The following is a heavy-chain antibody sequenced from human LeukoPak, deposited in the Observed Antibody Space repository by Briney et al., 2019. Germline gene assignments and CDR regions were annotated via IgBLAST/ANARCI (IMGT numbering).Heavy chain of an antibody. CDR3: AXRLXDXILYYPHWFDP. CDR1: XXSXXSTNXX. CDR2: XXXXXRT. J-gene: IGHJ5*02. D-gene: IGHD3-22*01. Sequence: SETLSXNCTVYXXSXXSTNXXXXXXRXXXGKGLEWIGSXXXXXRTLYNTXXXXXVPMSVQTSKNQFSLQLTSVTAADTAVYYCAXRLXDXILYYPHWFDPWGXGTLVTVSS. V-gene: IGHV4-39*01.